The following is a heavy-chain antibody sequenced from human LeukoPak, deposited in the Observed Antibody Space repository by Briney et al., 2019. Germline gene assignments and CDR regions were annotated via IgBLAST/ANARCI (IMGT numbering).Heavy chain of an antibody. CDR3: AKNDYGDYHNWFDP. CDR2: ISGSGAIT. CDR1: RFTFSSYG. Sequence: GGSLRLSCVASRFTFSSYGMGWVRWAPGKGLEWVSTISGSGAITYYADSVKGRFTISRDNSKNTLYLQMNSLRVDDTAVYYCAKNDYGDYHNWFDPWGQGTLVTVSS. J-gene: IGHJ5*02. V-gene: IGHV3-23*01. D-gene: IGHD4-17*01.